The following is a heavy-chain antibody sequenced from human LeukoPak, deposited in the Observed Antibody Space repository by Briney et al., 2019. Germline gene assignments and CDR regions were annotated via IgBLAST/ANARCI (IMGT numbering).Heavy chain of an antibody. CDR1: GGSFSGYY. CDR2: INHSGST. CDR3: ARLNQVRSGSYYYYGMDV. D-gene: IGHD1-26*01. Sequence: PSETLSLTCAAYGGSFSGYYWSWIRQPPGKGLEWIGEINHSGSTNYNPSLKSRVTISVDTSKNQFSLKLSSVTAADTAVYYCARLNQVRSGSYYYYGMDVWGQGTTVTVSS. V-gene: IGHV4-34*01. J-gene: IGHJ6*02.